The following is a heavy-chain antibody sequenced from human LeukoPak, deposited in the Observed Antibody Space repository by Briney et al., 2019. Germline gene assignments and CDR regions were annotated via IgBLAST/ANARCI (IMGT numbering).Heavy chain of an antibody. CDR2: IWNDGSNK. V-gene: IGHV3-33*01. Sequence: GGSLRLSCAASGFTFSIYGMHWVRQAPGKGLEWVAVIWNDGSNKYYADSVKGRFTISRDNSKNTLYLQINSLRTEDMAVYYCTRAVGPFDYWGQGTLVTVSS. J-gene: IGHJ4*02. CDR1: GFTFSIYG. D-gene: IGHD2-15*01. CDR3: TRAVGPFDY.